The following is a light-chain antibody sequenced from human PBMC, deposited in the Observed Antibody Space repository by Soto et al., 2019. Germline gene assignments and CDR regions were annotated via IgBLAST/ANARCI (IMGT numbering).Light chain of an antibody. CDR2: GAS. CDR3: HQYNNWPLT. Sequence: EIVITQSPATLSVSPGERATLSCRASQSVSNNLAWYQQTPGQAPRLLIYGASTRATGIPARFSGSGSGTDFTLTISSLQSEDFAVYYCHQYNNWPLTFGGGTKVDIK. CDR1: QSVSNN. V-gene: IGKV3-15*01. J-gene: IGKJ4*01.